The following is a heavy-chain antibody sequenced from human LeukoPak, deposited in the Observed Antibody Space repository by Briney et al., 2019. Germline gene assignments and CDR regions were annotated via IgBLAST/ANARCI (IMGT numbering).Heavy chain of an antibody. D-gene: IGHD6-13*01. V-gene: IGHV3-74*01. J-gene: IGHJ6*03. CDR1: GFTFNSYL. CDR3: ARVGGSSWGYFYYHMDV. CDR2: INSDGSSP. Sequence: GGSLRLSCAASGFTFNSYLMHWVRHAPGKGLVWVSRINSDGSSPTYADSVKGRFTISRDNAKNTLYLQMNSLRAEDTAVYYCARVGGSSWGYFYYHMDVWGKGTAVTVSS.